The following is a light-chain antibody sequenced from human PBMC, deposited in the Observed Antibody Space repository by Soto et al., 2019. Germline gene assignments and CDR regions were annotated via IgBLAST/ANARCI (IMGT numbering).Light chain of an antibody. CDR1: SSDVGGYND. J-gene: IGLJ1*01. Sequence: QSVLTQPPSASGSPGQSVTISCTGTSSDVGGYNDVSWYQQHPGKAPKLMIYEVSKRPSGVPDRFSGSKSGNTASLTVSGLQAEDEADYYCSSFAGRTPYVFGTGTK. V-gene: IGLV2-8*01. CDR2: EVS. CDR3: SSFAGRTPYV.